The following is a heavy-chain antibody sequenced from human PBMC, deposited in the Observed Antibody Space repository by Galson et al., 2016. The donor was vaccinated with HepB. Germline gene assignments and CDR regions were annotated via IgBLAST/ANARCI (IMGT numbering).Heavy chain of an antibody. J-gene: IGHJ4*02. V-gene: IGHV3-74*01. D-gene: IGHD3-10*01. CDR1: GFTFSSYW. CDR2: INSDGSST. CDR3: ARDSDSDYYGSGSTPIDY. Sequence: SLRLSCAASGFTFSSYWMHWVRQAPGKGLVWVSRINSDGSSTSYADSVKGRFTISRDNAKNTLSLHMNSLRAEDTAVYYCARDSDSDYYGSGSTPIDYWGQGTLVTVSS.